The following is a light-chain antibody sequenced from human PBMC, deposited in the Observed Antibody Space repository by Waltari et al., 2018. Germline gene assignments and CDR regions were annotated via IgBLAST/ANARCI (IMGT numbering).Light chain of an antibody. Sequence: SALTQPDSVSGSPGQSITISCSGISSDSGGYNYVSWYQQHPGEAPKVIIYDVTNRPSGVFNRFSGSKSGSSASLIISGLQPEDGAVYYCSSFTSSTTGIFGGGTKLTVL. J-gene: IGLJ2*01. CDR1: SSDSGGYNY. CDR2: DVT. V-gene: IGLV2-14*03. CDR3: SSFTSSTTGI.